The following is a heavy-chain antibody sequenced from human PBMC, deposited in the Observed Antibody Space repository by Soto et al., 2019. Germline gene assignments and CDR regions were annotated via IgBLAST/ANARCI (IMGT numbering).Heavy chain of an antibody. D-gene: IGHD3-3*01. V-gene: IGHV4-59*01. CDR2: IYYSGST. CDR3: ARVGGIGRTMFGGHLWWFDP. J-gene: IGHJ5*02. CDR1: GGSISSYY. Sequence: SETLSLTCTVSGGSISSYYWSWIRQPPGKGLEWIGYIYYSGSTNYNPSLKSRVTISVDTSKNQFSLKLSSVTAADTAVYYCARVGGIGRTMFGGHLWWFDPWGQGTLVTVSS.